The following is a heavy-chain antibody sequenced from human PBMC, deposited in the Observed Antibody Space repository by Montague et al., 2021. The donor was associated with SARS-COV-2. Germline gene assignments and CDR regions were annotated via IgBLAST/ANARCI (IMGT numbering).Heavy chain of an antibody. CDR1: GGSISSYY. J-gene: IGHJ6*02. CDR2: IYYSGST. V-gene: IGHV4-59*01. D-gene: IGHD3-3*01. Sequence: SETLSLTCTVPGGSISSYYWSWIRQPPGKGLEWIGYIYYSGSTNYNPSFKSRVTISVDTSKNQFSLKLSSVTAADTAVYYCARSRRITIFGVGLSNYYGMDVWGQGTTVTVSS. CDR3: ARSRRITIFGVGLSNYYGMDV.